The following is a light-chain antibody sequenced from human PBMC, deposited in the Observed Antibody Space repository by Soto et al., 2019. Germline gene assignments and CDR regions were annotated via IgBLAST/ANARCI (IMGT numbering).Light chain of an antibody. Sequence: QSVLTQPPSVSGAPGQRVTISCTGSSSNIGAGYDVHWYQQLPGTAPKLLIYGNSNRPSRVPDRFSGSKSGTSASLAITGLQAEDEADYYCQYYDSSLSGYVFGTGTKLTVL. CDR2: GNS. J-gene: IGLJ1*01. V-gene: IGLV1-40*01. CDR1: SSNIGAGYD. CDR3: QYYDSSLSGYV.